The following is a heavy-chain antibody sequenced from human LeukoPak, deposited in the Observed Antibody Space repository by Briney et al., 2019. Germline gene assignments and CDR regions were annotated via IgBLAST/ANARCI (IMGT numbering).Heavy chain of an antibody. CDR1: GYTFTSYG. CDR2: ISAYNGNT. CDR3: ARDELYSGYDLNYFDY. J-gene: IGHJ4*02. V-gene: IGHV1-18*01. Sequence: ASVKVSCKASGYTFTSYGISWVRQAPGQGLEWMGWISAYNGNTNYAQKLQGRVTMTTDKSTSTAYMELRSLRSDDTAVHYCARDELYSGYDLNYFDYWGQGTLVTVSS. D-gene: IGHD5-12*01.